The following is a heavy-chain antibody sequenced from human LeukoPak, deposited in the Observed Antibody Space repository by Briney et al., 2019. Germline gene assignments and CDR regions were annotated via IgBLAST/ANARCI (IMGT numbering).Heavy chain of an antibody. CDR2: ITTYRGNT. V-gene: IGHV1-18*01. D-gene: IGHD3-10*01. CDR3: ARGEGGYYYGSGSYYDLPPYNRFDP. CDR1: GYTFTSSG. J-gene: IGHJ5*02. Sequence: ASVKVSCKASGYTFTSSGFSWVRQAPGQGLEWMGWITTYRGNTNYAQKVQGRVTMTTDTSTSTAYMELRSLRPDDTAIYYCARGEGGYYYGSGSYYDLPPYNRFDPWGQGTLVTVSS.